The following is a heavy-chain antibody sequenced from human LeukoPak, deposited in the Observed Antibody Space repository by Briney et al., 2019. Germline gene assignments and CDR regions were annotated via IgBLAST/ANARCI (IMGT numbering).Heavy chain of an antibody. Sequence: GGSLRLSCAASGFTFSSYWMSWVRQAPGKGLEWVANIKQDGSEKYYVDSVKGRFTISRDNAKNSLYLQMNSLRAEDTAVYYCAREYRSSGYYERGFDYWGQGTPVTVSS. D-gene: IGHD3-22*01. CDR3: AREYRSSGYYERGFDY. CDR2: IKQDGSEK. J-gene: IGHJ4*02. CDR1: GFTFSSYW. V-gene: IGHV3-7*01.